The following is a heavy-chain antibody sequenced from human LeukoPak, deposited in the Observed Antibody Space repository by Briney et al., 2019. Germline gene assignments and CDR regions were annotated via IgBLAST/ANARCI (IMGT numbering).Heavy chain of an antibody. CDR1: GYTFIHYF. J-gene: IGHJ4*02. CDR2: ISSNSGVT. CDR3: ARDLSSTSNWELDY. D-gene: IGHD7-27*01. Sequence: ASVKVSCKASGYTFIHYFIHWVRQAPGQGLEWMGRISSNSGVTEYTQKFQGRVTMTRDTSITTVYMELSSLTSDDTAVYYCARDLSSTSNWELDYWGQGTLVTVSS. V-gene: IGHV1-2*06.